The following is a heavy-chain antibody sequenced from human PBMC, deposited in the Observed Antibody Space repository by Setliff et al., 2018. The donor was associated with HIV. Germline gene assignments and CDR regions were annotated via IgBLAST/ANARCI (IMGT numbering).Heavy chain of an antibody. CDR2: IYHSGST. V-gene: IGHV4-38-2*01. J-gene: IGHJ4*03. CDR1: GYSLSSDYY. CDR3: VRGPQWLVQKGRVYYFDY. D-gene: IGHD6-19*01. Sequence: SETLSLTCAVSGYSLSSDYYWGWIRQPPGKGLEWIASIYHSGSTYYNPSLKSRVIISVDTSKNQVSLKLNSMTAADTAVYFCVRGPQWLVQKGRVYYFDYWVPETLLVTVSS.